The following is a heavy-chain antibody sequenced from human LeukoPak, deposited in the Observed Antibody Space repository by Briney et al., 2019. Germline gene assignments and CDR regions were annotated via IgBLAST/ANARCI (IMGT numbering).Heavy chain of an antibody. J-gene: IGHJ4*02. CDR1: GFTFSSYA. D-gene: IGHD2-2*01. V-gene: IGHV3-23*01. CDR3: ALYCSSTSCPNY. CDR2: ISGSGSST. Sequence: GGSLRLLCAASGFTFSSYAMSWVRQAPGKGLEWVSAISGSGSSTYYADSVKGRFTISRDNSKNTLYLQMNSLRAEDTAVYYCALYCSSTSCPNYGGQGTLVTVSS.